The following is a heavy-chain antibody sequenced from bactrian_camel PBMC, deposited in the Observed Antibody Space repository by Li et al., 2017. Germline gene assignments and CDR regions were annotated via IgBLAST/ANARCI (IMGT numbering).Heavy chain of an antibody. J-gene: IGHJ6*01. D-gene: IGHD4*01. Sequence: HVQLVESGGGSVQAGGSLRLSCEVSAVGQSMYCMGWFRQVPGKEREEEREAVAIIDNGGKLKYAESVKGRFTISQDNAANTVYLQMDSLKTEDTAMYYCARTGHYDDYDNRVIIANFAHWGQGTQVTVS. CDR2: IDNGGKL. V-gene: IGHV3S53*01. CDR3: ARTGHYDDYDNRVIIANFAH. CDR1: AVGQSMYC.